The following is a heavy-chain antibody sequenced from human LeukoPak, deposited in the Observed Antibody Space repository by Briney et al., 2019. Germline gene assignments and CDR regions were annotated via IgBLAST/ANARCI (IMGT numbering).Heavy chain of an antibody. Sequence: PGGSLRLSCAASGFTVSSNYMSWVRQAPGKGLEWVSVIYSGGSTYYADSVKGRFTISRDNSKNTLYLQMNSLRAEDTAVYHCARSLLGIEDYWGQGTLVTVSS. V-gene: IGHV3-53*01. J-gene: IGHJ4*02. CDR3: ARSLLGIEDY. D-gene: IGHD6-13*01. CDR1: GFTVSSNY. CDR2: IYSGGST.